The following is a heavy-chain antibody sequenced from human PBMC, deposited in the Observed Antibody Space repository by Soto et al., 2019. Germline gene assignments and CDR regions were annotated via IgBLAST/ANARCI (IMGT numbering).Heavy chain of an antibody. CDR3: AKDYGGSTVYYFDY. V-gene: IGHV3-33*03. D-gene: IGHD5-12*01. Sequence: GGSLRLSCVASGFTLSNYGMHWVRQAPGKGLEWIALIWYEGTTKYSTDSMKGRFSISRDQSKSTLYLQVNSLRAEDTAVYYCAKDYGGSTVYYFDYWGQGTLVTVSS. CDR1: GFTLSNYG. CDR2: IWYEGTTK. J-gene: IGHJ4*02.